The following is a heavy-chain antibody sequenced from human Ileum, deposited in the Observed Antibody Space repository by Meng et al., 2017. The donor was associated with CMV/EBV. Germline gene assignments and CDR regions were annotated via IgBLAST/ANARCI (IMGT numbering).Heavy chain of an antibody. CDR2: MNPNSGNT. Sequence: SGYTFTSYDINWVRQATGQGLEWMGWMNPNSGNTGYAQKFQGRVTMTRNTSISTAYMELSSLRSEDTAAYYCARGLRDSSGKEYFQHWGQGTLVTVSS. CDR3: ARGLRDSSGKEYFQH. D-gene: IGHD3-22*01. J-gene: IGHJ1*01. CDR1: GYTFTSYD. V-gene: IGHV1-8*01.